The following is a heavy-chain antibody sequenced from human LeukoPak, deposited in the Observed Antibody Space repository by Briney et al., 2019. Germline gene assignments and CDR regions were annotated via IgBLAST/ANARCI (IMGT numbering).Heavy chain of an antibody. CDR2: IISGSGNI. Sequence: GGSLRLSCATSGFTFNEYSMNWVRQAPGKGLEWVSSIISGSGNIYYADSVKGRFTISRDNAKNSLYLQMDSLRADDTAVYYCARDRWELPHYYYYGLDVWGQGTTVTVSS. CDR3: ARDRWELPHYYYYGLDV. CDR1: GFTFNEYS. D-gene: IGHD1-26*01. J-gene: IGHJ6*02. V-gene: IGHV3-21*01.